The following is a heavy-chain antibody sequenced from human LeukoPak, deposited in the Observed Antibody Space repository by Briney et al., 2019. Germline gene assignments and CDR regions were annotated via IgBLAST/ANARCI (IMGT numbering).Heavy chain of an antibody. V-gene: IGHV4-38-2*02. Sequence: SETLSLTCTVSGYSISNGYYWGWIRQPPGKGLEWIGNIYHSGSTYYNPSLKSRVTISVDTSKNQFSLKLSSVTAADTAVYYCARRTAMVTTLFDYWGQGTLVTVSS. CDR1: GYSISNGYY. J-gene: IGHJ4*02. D-gene: IGHD5-18*01. CDR3: ARRTAMVTTLFDY. CDR2: IYHSGST.